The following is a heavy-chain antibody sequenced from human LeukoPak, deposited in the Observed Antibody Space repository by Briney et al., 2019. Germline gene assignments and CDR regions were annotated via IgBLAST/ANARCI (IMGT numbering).Heavy chain of an antibody. CDR1: GYSFTTYW. J-gene: IGHJ4*02. Sequence: GESLKISCKGSGYSFTTYWIGWVRQMPGKGLEWMGIIYPGDSDNIYSPSFQGQVTISADKSISTAHLLWISLNSSDHTTPYFSRLGGSGYYDYWGQGTLVTVSS. CDR2: IYPGDSDN. D-gene: IGHD3-22*01. CDR3: SRLGGSGYYDY. V-gene: IGHV5-51*01.